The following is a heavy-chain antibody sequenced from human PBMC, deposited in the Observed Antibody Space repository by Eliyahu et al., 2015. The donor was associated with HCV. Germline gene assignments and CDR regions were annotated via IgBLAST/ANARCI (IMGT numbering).Heavy chain of an antibody. CDR1: GFNFSEYY. CDR2: ISSSSSYT. J-gene: IGHJ5*02. V-gene: IGHV3-11*06. Sequence: QVQLVESGGGLVKPGGSLRLSCXASGFNFSEYYMSWIRQAPGKGLEWVSYISSSSSYTNYADSVKGRFTISRDNAKNSLYLQMNSLRAEDTAVYYCSRTLNWFDPWGQGTLVTVSS. CDR3: SRTLNWFDP.